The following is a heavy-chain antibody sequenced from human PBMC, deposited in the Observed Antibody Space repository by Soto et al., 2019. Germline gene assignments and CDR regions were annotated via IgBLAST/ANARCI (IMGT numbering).Heavy chain of an antibody. Sequence: GASVKVSCKASGGTFSSYAISWVRQAPGQGLEWMGGIIPIFGTANYAQKFQCRVTITADESTSTAYMELSSLRSEDTAVYYCARERGPYGSSWQGSNWFDPWGQGTLVTVSS. CDR1: GGTFSSYA. CDR2: IIPIFGTA. V-gene: IGHV1-69*13. J-gene: IGHJ5*02. D-gene: IGHD6-13*01. CDR3: ARERGPYGSSWQGSNWFDP.